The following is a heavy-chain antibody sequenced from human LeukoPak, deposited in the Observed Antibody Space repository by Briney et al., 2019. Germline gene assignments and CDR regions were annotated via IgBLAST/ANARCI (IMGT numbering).Heavy chain of an antibody. Sequence: GGTLRLSCAASGFTFSSYGMSWVRQAPGKGRERVSAISGSCGSTYYADSVKGRFTISRDNSKNTLNLQMNSLRAEDTAVYYCANGLKYCSGGSCLVRWGQGTLVTVSS. J-gene: IGHJ4*02. V-gene: IGHV3-23*01. CDR2: ISGSCGST. CDR3: ANGLKYCSGGSCLVR. D-gene: IGHD2-15*01. CDR1: GFTFSSYG.